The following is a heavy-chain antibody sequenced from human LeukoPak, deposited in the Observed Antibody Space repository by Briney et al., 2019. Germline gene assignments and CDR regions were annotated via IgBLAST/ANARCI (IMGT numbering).Heavy chain of an antibody. Sequence: PGGSLRLSCAASGFTFSSYGMHGVRQAPGKGLEWVAFIRYDGSNKYYADSVKGRFTIPRDNSKNTLYLQMNSLRAEDTAVYYCAKAAGGPGDFDYWGQGTLVTVSS. CDR2: IRYDGSNK. J-gene: IGHJ4*02. CDR1: GFTFSSYG. D-gene: IGHD7-27*01. CDR3: AKAAGGPGDFDY. V-gene: IGHV3-30*02.